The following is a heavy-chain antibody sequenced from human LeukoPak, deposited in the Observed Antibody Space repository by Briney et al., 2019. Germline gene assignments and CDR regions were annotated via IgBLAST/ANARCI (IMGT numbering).Heavy chain of an antibody. CDR1: GFTVSSNY. Sequence: GGSLRLSCAASGFTVSSNYMSWVRQAPGKGLEWVSAISGSGGSAYYADSVKGRFTISRDNSKNTLYLQMNSLRAEDTAVYYCAKDFYYYYYMDVWGKGTTVTISS. CDR2: ISGSGGSA. CDR3: AKDFYYYYYMDV. J-gene: IGHJ6*03. V-gene: IGHV3-23*01.